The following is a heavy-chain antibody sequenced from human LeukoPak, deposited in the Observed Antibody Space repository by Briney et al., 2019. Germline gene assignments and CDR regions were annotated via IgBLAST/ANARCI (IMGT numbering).Heavy chain of an antibody. CDR3: AREANYYGSGSYFEGTFDY. D-gene: IGHD3-10*01. J-gene: IGHJ4*02. V-gene: IGHV4-61*02. CDR2: IYTSGST. CDR1: GGSISSGSYY. Sequence: SETLSLTCTVSGGSISSGSYYWSWIRQPAGKGLEWIGRIYTSGSTNYNPSLKSRVTISIDTSKNEFSLKLTSVTAADTAVYFCAREANYYGSGSYFEGTFDYWGQGSLVTVSS.